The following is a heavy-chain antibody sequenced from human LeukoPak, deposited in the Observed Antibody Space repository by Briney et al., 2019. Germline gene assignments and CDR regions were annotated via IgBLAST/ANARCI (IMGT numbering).Heavy chain of an antibody. D-gene: IGHD2-2*01. CDR2: INPNSGGT. Sequence: ASVKVSCKASGYTFTGYYMHWVRQAPGQGLEWMGGINPNSGGTNYAQKFQGRVTMTRDTSISTAYMELSRLRSDDTAVYYCARDRSADIVVVPAAKGSYYYYMDVWGKGTTVTVSS. J-gene: IGHJ6*03. CDR3: ARDRSADIVVVPAAKGSYYYYMDV. V-gene: IGHV1-2*02. CDR1: GYTFTGYY.